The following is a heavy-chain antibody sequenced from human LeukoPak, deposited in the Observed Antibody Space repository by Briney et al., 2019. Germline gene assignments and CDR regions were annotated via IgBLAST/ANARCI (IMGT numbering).Heavy chain of an antibody. CDR1: GFTFSSYA. J-gene: IGHJ3*02. V-gene: IGHV3-53*01. Sequence: GGSLRLSCAASGFTFSSYAMSWVRQAPGKGLEWVSVIYSGGSTYYADSVKGRFTISRDNSKNTLYLQMNSLRAEDTAVYYCARKYGDYRGEDAFDIWGQGTMVTVSS. D-gene: IGHD4-17*01. CDR2: IYSGGST. CDR3: ARKYGDYRGEDAFDI.